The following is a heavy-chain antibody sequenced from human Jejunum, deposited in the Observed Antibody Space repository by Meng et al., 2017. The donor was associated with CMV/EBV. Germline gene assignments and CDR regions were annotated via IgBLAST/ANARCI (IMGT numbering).Heavy chain of an antibody. CDR3: ARAGTQLWPPKWFFHL. V-gene: IGHV3-7*01. CDR1: FSFSDNW. D-gene: IGHD5-18*01. CDR2: INQDGSET. Sequence: FSFSDNWMSWVRQVPGKGLECVANINQDGSETYFVDSVKGRFTISRDNSKNSLHLQMNNLRGEDTAVYYCARAGTQLWPPKWFFHLWGRGTQVTVSS. J-gene: IGHJ2*01.